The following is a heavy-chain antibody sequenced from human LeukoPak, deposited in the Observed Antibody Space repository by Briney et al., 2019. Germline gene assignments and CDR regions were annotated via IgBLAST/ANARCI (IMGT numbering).Heavy chain of an antibody. D-gene: IGHD6-13*01. CDR3: AKPREYSSTWFGVDH. CDR2: ISGSGGTT. CDR1: GFTFSSYA. J-gene: IGHJ4*02. V-gene: IGHV3-23*01. Sequence: PGGSLRLSCAASGFTFSSYAMSWGRQAPGKGLEWVSLISGSGGTTYYADSVKGRFTISRDNSKNTLFLQMYSLRAEDTAAYYCAKPREYSSTWFGVDHWGQGSLVTVSS.